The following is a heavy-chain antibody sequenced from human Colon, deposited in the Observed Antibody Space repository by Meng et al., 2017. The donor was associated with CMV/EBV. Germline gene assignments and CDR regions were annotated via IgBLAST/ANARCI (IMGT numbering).Heavy chain of an antibody. CDR2: MYYTGSI. Sequence: SETLSLTCTVSGVSIRSTSYYWGWTRQSPGKGLEWIGSMYYTGSIYYNPSLKSRVTISLDTSKNQFSLKLRSVTAADTAVYYCAREEGDLVAAGSNWFDPWGQGTLVTVSS. CDR1: GVSIRSTSYY. J-gene: IGHJ5*02. CDR3: AREEGDLVAAGSNWFDP. V-gene: IGHV4-39*07. D-gene: IGHD6-13*01.